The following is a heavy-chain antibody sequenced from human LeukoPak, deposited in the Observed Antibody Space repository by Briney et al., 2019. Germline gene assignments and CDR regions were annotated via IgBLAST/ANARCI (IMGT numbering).Heavy chain of an antibody. CDR3: ARDGSGSGRDAFDI. D-gene: IGHD3-10*01. V-gene: IGHV3-9*01. CDR1: GFTFDDYA. J-gene: IGHJ3*02. CDR2: ISWNSGSI. Sequence: PGRSLRLSCAASGFTFDDYAMHWVRQAPGKGLEWVSGISWNSGSIGYADSVKGRFTISRDNAKNSLYLQMNSLRAEDTAVYYCARDGSGSGRDAFDIWGQGTMVTVSS.